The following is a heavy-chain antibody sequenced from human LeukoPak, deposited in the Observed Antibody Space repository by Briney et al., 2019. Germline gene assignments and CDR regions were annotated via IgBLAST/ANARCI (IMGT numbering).Heavy chain of an antibody. V-gene: IGHV4-59*08. Sequence: SETLSLTCTVSGVSISSYYWSWIRQPPGKGLEWIGNIYYSGSTKYNPSLKSRVTISVDTSKNHFSLKLSSVTAADTAVYYCARHGNYYDRSGYNYYFDYWGQGTLGTVSS. CDR3: ARHGNYYDRSGYNYYFDY. J-gene: IGHJ4*02. CDR1: GVSISSYY. CDR2: IYYSGST. D-gene: IGHD3-22*01.